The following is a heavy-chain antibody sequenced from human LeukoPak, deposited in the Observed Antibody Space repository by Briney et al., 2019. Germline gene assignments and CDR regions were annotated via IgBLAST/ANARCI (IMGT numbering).Heavy chain of an antibody. CDR1: GYTFTSYG. Sequence: ASVKVSCKASGYTFTSYGISWVRQAPGQGLEWMGWMNPNSGNTGYAQKFQGRVTITRNTSISTAYMELSSLRSEDTAVYYCARTKTGPRRVDFDYWGQGTLVTVSS. J-gene: IGHJ4*02. CDR2: MNPNSGNT. D-gene: IGHD7-27*01. CDR3: ARTKTGPRRVDFDY. V-gene: IGHV1-8*01.